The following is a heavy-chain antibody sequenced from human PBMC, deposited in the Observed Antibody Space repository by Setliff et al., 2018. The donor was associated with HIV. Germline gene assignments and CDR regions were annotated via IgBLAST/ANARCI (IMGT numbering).Heavy chain of an antibody. CDR1: GFTFSSYM. CDR3: ARVRSPFYFDY. Sequence: GGSLRLSCAASGFTFSSYMMNWVRQAPGKGLEWVSGISDSGGSTYYADSVKGRFTISRDNSKNTLNLQMNSLRAEDTAVYYCARVRSPFYFDYWGQGTLVTVSS. CDR2: ISDSGGST. V-gene: IGHV3-23*01. J-gene: IGHJ4*02.